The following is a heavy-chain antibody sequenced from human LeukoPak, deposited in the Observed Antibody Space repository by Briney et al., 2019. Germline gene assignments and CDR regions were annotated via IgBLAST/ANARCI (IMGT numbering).Heavy chain of an antibody. D-gene: IGHD5-12*01. CDR1: SGSMSGYY. CDR2: TFSSGAT. V-gene: IGHV4-4*09. J-gene: IGHJ4*02. CDR3: ARRSRSGYFLDS. Sequence: PSETLSLTCIVSSGSMSGYYWSWIRQPPGKGLEWIGYTFSSGATTYNPSLKSRVTISVDTSGSQFSLNLSSVTAADTAVYFCARRSRSGYFLDSWGQGTLVTVSS.